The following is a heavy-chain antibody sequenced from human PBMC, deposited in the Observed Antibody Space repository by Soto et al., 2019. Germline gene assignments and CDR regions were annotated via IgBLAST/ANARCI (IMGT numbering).Heavy chain of an antibody. CDR3: ARHNYGSGSTYFDY. CDR1: GGSISPYY. V-gene: IGHV4-59*08. CDR2: IYYSGST. Sequence: ASETLSLTCTVSGGSISPYYWSWIRQPPGKGLEWIGYIYYSGSTNYNPSLKSRVTISVDTSKNQFSLKLNSMTAADTAVYYCARHNYGSGSTYFDYWGQGTLVTVSS. J-gene: IGHJ4*02. D-gene: IGHD3-10*01.